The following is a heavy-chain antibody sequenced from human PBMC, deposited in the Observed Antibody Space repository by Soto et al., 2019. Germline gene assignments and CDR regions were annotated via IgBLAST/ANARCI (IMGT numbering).Heavy chain of an antibody. D-gene: IGHD2-8*01. J-gene: IGHJ6*02. CDR2: ISYDGSNK. V-gene: IGHV3-30-3*01. CDR3: VRDRDAMVTASGVWGRDV. Sequence: QVQLVESGGGVVQPGRSLRLSCVVSGFTFSSYALHWVRQVPGTGLEWVAFISYDGSNKYYADSAKGRFTISRDNSKNTLYQGRKNQRAEDTAVQYSVRDRDAMVTASGVWGRDVWGQATMFSVSS. CDR1: GFTFSSYA.